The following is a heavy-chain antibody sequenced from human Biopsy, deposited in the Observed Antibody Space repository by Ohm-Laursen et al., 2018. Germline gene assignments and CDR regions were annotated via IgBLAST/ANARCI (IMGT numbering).Heavy chain of an antibody. CDR2: IYSSGRT. CDR3: ARHDRSGYWGLDY. D-gene: IGHD3-22*01. V-gene: IGHV4-4*08. Sequence: SETLSLTCGVSGGSLNNHYWSWIRQSPGKGLEWLAYIYSSGRTNYNPSLKSRIIVSVDTSKNQFSLKVTSVTATDTAMYYCARHDRSGYWGLDYWGQGALVTVSA. J-gene: IGHJ4*02. CDR1: GGSLNNHY.